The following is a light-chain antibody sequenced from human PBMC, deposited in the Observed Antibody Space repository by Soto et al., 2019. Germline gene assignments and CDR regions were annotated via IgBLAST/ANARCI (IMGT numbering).Light chain of an antibody. CDR2: DTS. V-gene: IGKV3-11*01. CDR3: QQYGSS. J-gene: IGKJ1*01. CDR1: QDVGKY. Sequence: EIVLTQSPATLSLSPGERATLSCRASQDVGKYLAWYQQNPGQAPRLLIYDTSNRASGIPARFSGSGSGTDFTLTISRLEPEDFAVYYCQQYGSSFGQGTKVDIK.